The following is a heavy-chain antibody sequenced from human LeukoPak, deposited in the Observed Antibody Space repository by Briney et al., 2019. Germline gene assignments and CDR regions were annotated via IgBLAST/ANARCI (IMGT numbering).Heavy chain of an antibody. CDR3: AKDRGYNWNVDAFDI. D-gene: IGHD1-1*01. Sequence: PGGSLRLSCAASGFTFSSYAMSWVRRAPGKGLEWVSAISGSGGSTYYADSVKGRFTISRDNSKNTLYLQMNSLRAEDTAVYYCAKDRGYNWNVDAFDIWGQGTMVTVSS. V-gene: IGHV3-23*01. CDR1: GFTFSSYA. CDR2: ISGSGGST. J-gene: IGHJ3*02.